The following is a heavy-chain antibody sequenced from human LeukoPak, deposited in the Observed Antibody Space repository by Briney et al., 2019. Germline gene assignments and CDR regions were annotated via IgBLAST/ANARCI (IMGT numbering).Heavy chain of an antibody. CDR3: ATYYDYIWGSYRQPNTAFDY. Sequence: GASVKVSCKASGYTFTSYGISWMRQAPGQGLEWMGWISAYNGNTNYAQKLQGRVTMTTDTSTSTAYMELRSLRSDDTAVYYCATYYDYIWGSYRQPNTAFDYWGQGTLVTVSS. V-gene: IGHV1-18*01. CDR2: ISAYNGNT. J-gene: IGHJ4*02. D-gene: IGHD3-16*02. CDR1: GYTFTSYG.